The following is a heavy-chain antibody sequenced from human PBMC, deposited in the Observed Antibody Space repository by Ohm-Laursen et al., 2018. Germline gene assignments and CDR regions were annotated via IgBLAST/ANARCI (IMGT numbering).Heavy chain of an antibody. Sequence: GTLSLTCAVYGGSFSGYYWSWIRQPPGKGLEWIGEINHSGSTNYNPSLKSRVTISVDTSKNQFSLKLSCVTAADTAVYYCARAEAVIAAAGTVDYWGQGTLVTVSS. J-gene: IGHJ4*02. V-gene: IGHV4-34*01. D-gene: IGHD6-13*01. CDR1: GGSFSGYY. CDR2: INHSGST. CDR3: ARAEAVIAAAGTVDY.